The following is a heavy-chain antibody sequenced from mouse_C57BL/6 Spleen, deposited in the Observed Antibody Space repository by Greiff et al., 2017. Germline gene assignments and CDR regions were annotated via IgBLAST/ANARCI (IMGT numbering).Heavy chain of an antibody. Sequence: QVHVKQSDAELVKPGASVKISCKVSGYTFTDYTIHWMKQRPEQGLEWIGNIYPRDGSTKYNEKFKGKATLTADKSSSTAYMQLNSLTSEDSAVYFCARPFYYYGPAWFAYWGQGTLVTVSA. V-gene: IGHV1-78*01. CDR2: IYPRDGST. D-gene: IGHD1-1*01. CDR1: GYTFTDYT. J-gene: IGHJ3*01. CDR3: ARPFYYYGPAWFAY.